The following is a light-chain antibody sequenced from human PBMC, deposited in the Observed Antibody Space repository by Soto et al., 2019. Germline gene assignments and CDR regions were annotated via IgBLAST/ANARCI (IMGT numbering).Light chain of an antibody. CDR1: QSVSSSY. CDR3: QQYGSSPLYT. Sequence: EIVLTQSPGTLSLSPGERATLSCRASQSVSSSYLAWYQQKTGQAPRLLIYGASSRATGIPDRFSGSGFGTDFTLTISRLEPEDFAVYYCQQYGSSPLYTFGQGTKLEIK. CDR2: GAS. V-gene: IGKV3-20*01. J-gene: IGKJ2*01.